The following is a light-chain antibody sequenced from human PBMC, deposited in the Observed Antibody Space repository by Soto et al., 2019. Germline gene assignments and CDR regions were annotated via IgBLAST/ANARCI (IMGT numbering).Light chain of an antibody. CDR2: DAS. Sequence: EIVLTQSPGTLSLSPGERATLSCRASQSLRSSYLAWYQQKPGQAPRLLIYDASSRAPGIPDRFSGSGSGTDFTLTISRLEPEDFAVYYCQQYGSSLITFGQGTRLEIK. CDR3: QQYGSSLIT. CDR1: QSLRSSY. J-gene: IGKJ5*01. V-gene: IGKV3-20*01.